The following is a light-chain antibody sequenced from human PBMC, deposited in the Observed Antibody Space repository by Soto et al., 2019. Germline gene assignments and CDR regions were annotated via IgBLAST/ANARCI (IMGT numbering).Light chain of an antibody. CDR2: EVT. CDR3: SSFSGSNTLV. CDR1: GSDIAVYDY. Sequence: QSALTQPPSASGSPGQSVTISCAGTGSDIAVYDYVSWYQQYPGKAPKLIIFEVTKRPSGVPDRFSGSKSGNTASLTVSGLLADDEAVYYCSSFSGSNTLVFGGGTQLTV. J-gene: IGLJ3*02. V-gene: IGLV2-8*01.